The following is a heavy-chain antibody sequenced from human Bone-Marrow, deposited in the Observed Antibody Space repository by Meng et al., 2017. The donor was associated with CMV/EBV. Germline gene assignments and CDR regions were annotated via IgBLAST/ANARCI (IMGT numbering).Heavy chain of an antibody. CDR1: FTGYY. Sequence: FTGYYMHWVGQDPGQGLEWMGWINPNSGGTNYAQKFQGRVTMTRDTSISTAYMELSRLRSDDTAVYYCAREGSDIVVVPAAISWFDPWGQGTLVTVSS. CDR3: AREGSDIVVVPAAISWFDP. V-gene: IGHV1-2*02. CDR2: INPNSGGT. J-gene: IGHJ5*02. D-gene: IGHD2-2*02.